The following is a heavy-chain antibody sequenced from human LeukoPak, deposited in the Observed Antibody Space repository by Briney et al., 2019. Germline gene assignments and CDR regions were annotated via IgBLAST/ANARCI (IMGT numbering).Heavy chain of an antibody. J-gene: IGHJ5*02. CDR1: GVPISSRSYY. D-gene: IGHD3-3*01. V-gene: IGHV4-39*01. Sequence: SETVSLTCSVSGVPISSRSYYWGWIRQPPGKGLEWFGSMYYSGSTYYNPSLKSRVTISVDTSKNQFSLKLSSVTAADTAVYYCAKNGQSGFSFDPWGQGTLVTVSS. CDR3: AKNGQSGFSFDP. CDR2: MYYSGST.